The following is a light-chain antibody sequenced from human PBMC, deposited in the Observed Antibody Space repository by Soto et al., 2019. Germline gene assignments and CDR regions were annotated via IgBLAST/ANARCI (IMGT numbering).Light chain of an antibody. CDR2: GAS. V-gene: IGKV3D-15*01. CDR1: LSISTH. J-gene: IGKJ1*01. Sequence: VITNSPATVSESPGERATLSCRASLSISTHLAWYKQKPGHGPRLLIYGASRRATGIPDRFSASESGTDFTLTISSLEPEDFAVYFCQQYDSTLWTFGQGTKVDIK. CDR3: QQYDSTLWT.